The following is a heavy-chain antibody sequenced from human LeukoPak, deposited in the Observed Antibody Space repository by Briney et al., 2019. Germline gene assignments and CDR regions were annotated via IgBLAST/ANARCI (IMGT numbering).Heavy chain of an antibody. V-gene: IGHV1-2*02. CDR3: ASGWSITGWYNNWFDP. J-gene: IGHJ5*02. Sequence: ASVKVSCKASRYTFTGYYIHWVRQAPGQGLEWMGWINPNSGVTNYAQKFQGRVTMTRDTSITTAYMELSRLRSDDTAVYFCASGWSITGWYNNWFDPWGQGTLVTVSS. CDR1: RYTFTGYY. D-gene: IGHD6-19*01. CDR2: INPNSGVT.